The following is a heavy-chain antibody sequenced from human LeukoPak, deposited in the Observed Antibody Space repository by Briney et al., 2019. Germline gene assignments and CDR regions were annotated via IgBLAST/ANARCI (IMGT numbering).Heavy chain of an antibody. CDR1: GYTFTSYE. V-gene: IGHV1-8*01. J-gene: IGHJ5*02. CDR2: MNPNSGNT. CDR3: ARGRGTKLSGWFDP. Sequence: EASVKVSCKASGYTFTSYEINWVRQASGQGLEWMGWMNPNSGNTGYAQKFQGRVTMTRNTSISTAYMELNSLRSEDTAVYYCARGRGTKLSGWFDPWGQGTLVTVSS. D-gene: IGHD1-26*01.